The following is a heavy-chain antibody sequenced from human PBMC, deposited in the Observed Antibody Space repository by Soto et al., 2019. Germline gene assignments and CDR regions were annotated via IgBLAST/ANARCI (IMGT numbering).Heavy chain of an antibody. J-gene: IGHJ4*02. CDR1: GFTFNNAW. Sequence: LRLSCAASGFTFNNAWMSWVRQAPGKGLEWVGRIKRNTDGGAAEYAEPVKGRFTISRYDSKNIVYPQMNSLKTEDTAVYYCTKDDPINKDWGQGTLVTVSS. CDR2: IKRNTDGGAA. CDR3: TKDDPINKD. V-gene: IGHV3-15*01.